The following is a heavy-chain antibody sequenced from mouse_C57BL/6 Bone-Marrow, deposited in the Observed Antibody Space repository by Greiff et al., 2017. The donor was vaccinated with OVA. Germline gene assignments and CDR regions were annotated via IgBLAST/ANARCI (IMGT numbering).Heavy chain of an antibody. CDR1: GYTFTSYW. J-gene: IGHJ3*01. V-gene: IGHV1-55*01. CDR3: ARYDYDAFAY. D-gene: IGHD2-4*01. Sequence: QVQLQQPGAELVKPGASVKMSCKASGYTFTSYWLTWVKQRPGQGLEWIGDIYPGSGSTNYNEKFKSKATLTVDTSYSTAYMQLSSLTSEDSAVYYCARYDYDAFAYWGQGTLVTVSA. CDR2: IYPGSGST.